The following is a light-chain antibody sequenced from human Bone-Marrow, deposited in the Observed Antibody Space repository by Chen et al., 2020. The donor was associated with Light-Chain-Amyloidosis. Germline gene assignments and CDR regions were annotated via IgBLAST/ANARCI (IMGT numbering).Light chain of an antibody. CDR3: QVWDRSSDRPV. CDR1: NIGSTS. V-gene: IGLV3-21*02. CDR2: DDS. Sequence: SYVLTQPSSVSVAPGQTATIAWGGNNIGSTSVHWYQQTPGKAPLLVVYDDSDRPSGIPERLSSSNSGNTATLTIIRVEAGDEADYYWQVWDRSSDRPVFGGGTKLTVL. J-gene: IGLJ3*02.